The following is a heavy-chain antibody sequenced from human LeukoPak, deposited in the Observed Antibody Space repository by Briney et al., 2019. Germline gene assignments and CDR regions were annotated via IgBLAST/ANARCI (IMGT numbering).Heavy chain of an antibody. CDR3: AKEGERSSWGDNDAFDI. D-gene: IGHD6-13*01. Sequence: GGSLRLSCAASGFTFSSYAMSWVRQAPGKGLEWVSAISGSGGSTYYADSVKGRFTISRDNSKNTLYLQMNSLRAEDTAVYYCAKEGERSSWGDNDAFDIWGQGTMLTVSS. V-gene: IGHV3-23*01. CDR2: ISGSGGST. J-gene: IGHJ3*02. CDR1: GFTFSSYA.